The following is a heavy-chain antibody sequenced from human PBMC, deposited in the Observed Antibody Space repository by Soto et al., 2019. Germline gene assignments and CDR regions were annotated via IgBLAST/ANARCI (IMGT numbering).Heavy chain of an antibody. V-gene: IGHV1-18*04. D-gene: IGHD1-26*01. J-gene: IGHJ4*02. CDR1: GYTFTSYG. Sequence: QVQLVQSGAEVKKPGAAVKVSCKASGYTFTSYGISWVRQAPGQGLEWMGWISAYNGNTNYAQKLQGRVTMTTDTATRTAYMELRSLRSDDTAVYYCARDRRWELLRYYFDYWGQGTLVTVSS. CDR2: ISAYNGNT. CDR3: ARDRRWELLRYYFDY.